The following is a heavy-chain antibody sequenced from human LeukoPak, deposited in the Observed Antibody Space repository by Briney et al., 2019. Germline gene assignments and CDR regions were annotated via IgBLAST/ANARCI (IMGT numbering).Heavy chain of an antibody. Sequence: ASVRVSCKASGYTFTSYDINWVRQATGQGLEGMGWMNPNSGNTGHAQKFQGRVTMTRNTSISTAYMELSSLRSEDTAVYYCARGRPLLWFGELYAFDIWGQGTMVTVSS. CDR2: MNPNSGNT. V-gene: IGHV1-8*01. J-gene: IGHJ3*02. CDR3: ARGRPLLWFGELYAFDI. D-gene: IGHD3-10*01. CDR1: GYTFTSYD.